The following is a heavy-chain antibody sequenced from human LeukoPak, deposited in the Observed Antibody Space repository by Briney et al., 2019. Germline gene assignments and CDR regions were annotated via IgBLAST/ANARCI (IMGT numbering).Heavy chain of an antibody. D-gene: IGHD3-16*01. V-gene: IGHV3-23*01. Sequence: QSGGSLTLSCAASGFTFRSYAMSWVRQAPGKGLEWVSAISGSGGSTYYTDSVKGRFTISRDNAKNSLYLQMNSLRAEDTAVYYCARDQGGVGYWGQGTLVTVSS. CDR2: ISGSGGST. CDR1: GFTFRSYA. CDR3: ARDQGGVGY. J-gene: IGHJ4*02.